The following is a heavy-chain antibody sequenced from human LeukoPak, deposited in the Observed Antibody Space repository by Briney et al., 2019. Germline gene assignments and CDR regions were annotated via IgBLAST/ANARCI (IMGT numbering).Heavy chain of an antibody. Sequence: PGGSLRLSCAASGFTFSSYSMNWVRQAPGKGLEWVSRINSDGSSTSYADSVKGRFTISRDSAKNTLYLEMNSLRAEDTAVYYCARYNWNSAPFDYWGQGTLVTVSS. CDR3: ARYNWNSAPFDY. J-gene: IGHJ4*02. V-gene: IGHV3-74*01. CDR1: GFTFSSYS. D-gene: IGHD1-7*01. CDR2: INSDGSST.